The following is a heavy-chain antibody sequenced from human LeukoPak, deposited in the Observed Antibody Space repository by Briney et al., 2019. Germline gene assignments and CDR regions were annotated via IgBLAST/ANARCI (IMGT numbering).Heavy chain of an antibody. J-gene: IGHJ4*02. Sequence: GGSLRLSCAASGFTFSSYGMPWVRQAPGKGLEWVAVIWYDGSNKYYADSVKGRFTISRDNSKKTLYLQMNSLRAEDTAVYYCARDLGISSGLLQGGYYFDYWGQGTLVTVSS. CDR2: IWYDGSNK. CDR3: ARDLGISSGLLQGGYYFDY. V-gene: IGHV3-33*01. D-gene: IGHD6-19*01. CDR1: GFTFSSYG.